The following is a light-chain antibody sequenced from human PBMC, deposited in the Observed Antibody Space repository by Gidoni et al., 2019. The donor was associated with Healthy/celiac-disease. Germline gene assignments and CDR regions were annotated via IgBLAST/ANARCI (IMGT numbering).Light chain of an antibody. Sequence: DIQMTQSPSSLSASVGDRVTITCQASQDISNYLNWYQQQPGKAPKLLIYDASNLETGVPSRFSGSGSGTHFAFTISSLQPEDIATYYCQQYHNLPQDTFGQGTKLEIK. J-gene: IGKJ2*01. CDR2: DAS. V-gene: IGKV1-33*01. CDR1: QDISNY. CDR3: QQYHNLPQDT.